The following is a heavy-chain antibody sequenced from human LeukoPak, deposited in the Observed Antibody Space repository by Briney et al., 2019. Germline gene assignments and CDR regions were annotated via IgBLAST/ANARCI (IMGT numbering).Heavy chain of an antibody. V-gene: IGHV4-39*07. D-gene: IGHD6-13*01. CDR1: GGSISSSSYY. J-gene: IGHJ4*02. Sequence: SETLSLTCTVSGGSISSSSYYWGWIRQPPGKGLEWIGSIYYSGSTYYNPSLKSRVTISVDTSKNQFSLKLSSVTAADTAVYYCARGGATYSSSWYGRRASPFDYWGQGTLVTVSS. CDR3: ARGGATYSSSWYGRRASPFDY. CDR2: IYYSGST.